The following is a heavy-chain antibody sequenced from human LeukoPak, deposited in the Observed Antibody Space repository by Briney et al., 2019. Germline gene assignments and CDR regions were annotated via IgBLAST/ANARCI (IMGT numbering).Heavy chain of an antibody. Sequence: SETLSLTCTVSGYSVTSGGYYWSWIRQPPGKGLEWIGHIYYSGSTNYNPSLRSRVTISVDTSKNQFSLKLSSVTAADTAVYYCARGIVVEPAAMSWFDSWGQGTLVTVSS. CDR2: IYYSGST. D-gene: IGHD2-2*01. CDR1: GYSVTSGGYY. J-gene: IGHJ5*01. V-gene: IGHV4-61*08. CDR3: ARGIVVEPAAMSWFDS.